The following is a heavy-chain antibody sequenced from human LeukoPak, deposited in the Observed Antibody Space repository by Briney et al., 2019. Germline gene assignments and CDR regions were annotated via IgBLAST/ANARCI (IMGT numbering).Heavy chain of an antibody. CDR2: IYYSGST. CDR1: GGSISSGDYY. D-gene: IGHD3-22*01. CDR3: ARDLKDYYDSSGYLPFGY. J-gene: IGHJ4*02. Sequence: SETLSLTCTVSGGSISSGDYYWSWIRQPPGKGLEWIGYIYYSGSTYYNPSLKSRVTMSVDTSKNQFSLKLSSVTAADTAVYYCARDLKDYYDSSGYLPFGYWGQGTLVTVSS. V-gene: IGHV4-30-4*01.